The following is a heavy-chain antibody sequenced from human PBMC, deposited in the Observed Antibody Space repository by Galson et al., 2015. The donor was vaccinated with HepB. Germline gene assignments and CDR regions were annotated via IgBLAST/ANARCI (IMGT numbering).Heavy chain of an antibody. CDR2: ISSSSSYI. J-gene: IGHJ4*02. Sequence: SLRLSCAASGFTFSSYSMNWVRQAPGKGLEWVSSISSSSSYIYYADSVKGRFTISRDNAKNSLYLQMNSLRAEDTAVYYCASDPQYYDFWSGYLWGQGTLVTVSS. CDR3: ASDPQYYDFWSGYL. CDR1: GFTFSSYS. D-gene: IGHD3-3*01. V-gene: IGHV3-21*01.